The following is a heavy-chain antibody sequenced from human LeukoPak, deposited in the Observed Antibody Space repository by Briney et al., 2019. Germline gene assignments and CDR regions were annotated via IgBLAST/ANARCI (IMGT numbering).Heavy chain of an antibody. V-gene: IGHV3-74*01. CDR1: GSTFSSYW. Sequence: PGGSLRLSCAASGSTFSSYWMHWVRHAPGKGLVWVSRINSDGSSTSYADSVKGRFTISRDNAKNTLYLQMNSLRAEDTAVYYCARALAGWGSYWSYYYYMDVWGKGTTVTVSS. CDR3: ARALAGWGSYWSYYYYMDV. CDR2: INSDGSST. D-gene: IGHD1-26*01. J-gene: IGHJ6*03.